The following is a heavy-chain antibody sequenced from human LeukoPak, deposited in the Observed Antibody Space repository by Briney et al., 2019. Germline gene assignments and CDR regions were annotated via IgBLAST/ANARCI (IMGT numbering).Heavy chain of an antibody. Sequence: GGSLRLSCAASGFSFITYNMNWVRQAPGKGLEWVSGINGIGGGTAYADSVKGRFTISRDNAKNSLYLQMNSLRVEDTALYFCAKWNRQPLVKGWFDSWGQGTLVTVSS. V-gene: IGHV3-9*01. J-gene: IGHJ5*01. CDR2: INGIGGGT. D-gene: IGHD6-13*01. CDR1: GFSFITYN. CDR3: AKWNRQPLVKGWFDS.